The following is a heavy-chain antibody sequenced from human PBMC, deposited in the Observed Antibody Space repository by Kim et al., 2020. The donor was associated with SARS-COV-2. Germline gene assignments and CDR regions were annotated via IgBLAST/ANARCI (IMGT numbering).Heavy chain of an antibody. Sequence: ASEKVSCKASGYTFTGYYMHWVRQAPGQVLEWMGWINPNSGGTNYAQKFQGRVTMTRDTSISTAYMELSRLRSDDTAVYYCARDHGSGDAFDIWGQGTMVTVSS. CDR1: GYTFTGYY. CDR3: ARDHGSGDAFDI. J-gene: IGHJ3*02. CDR2: INPNSGGT. D-gene: IGHD2-2*03. V-gene: IGHV1-2*02.